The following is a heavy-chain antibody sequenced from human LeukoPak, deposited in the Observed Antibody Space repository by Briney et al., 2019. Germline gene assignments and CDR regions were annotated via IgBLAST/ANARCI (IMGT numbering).Heavy chain of an antibody. J-gene: IGHJ6*03. CDR3: ARDLRSARPNYYYYYYMDV. Sequence: PSETLSLTCAVYGGSFSGYYWSWIRQPPGKGLEWIGEINHSGSTNYNPSLKSRVTISVDTSKNQFSLKLSSVTAADTAVYYCARDLRSARPNYYYYYYMDVWGKGTTVTVSS. D-gene: IGHD6-6*01. CDR2: INHSGST. CDR1: GGSFSGYY. V-gene: IGHV4-34*01.